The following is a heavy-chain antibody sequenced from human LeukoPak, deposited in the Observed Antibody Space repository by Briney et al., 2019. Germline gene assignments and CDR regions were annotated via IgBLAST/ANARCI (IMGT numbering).Heavy chain of an antibody. J-gene: IGHJ6*03. Sequence: PSETLSLTCTVSGDSISGHYWSWIRQPPGKGLEWIGYIYYSGSTNYNPSLRSRANISIDTSMNQYSLRLASETAADTAVYYCARLHADTSLTPFYYYIYVWGKGTTVSVSS. CDR1: GDSISGHY. V-gene: IGHV4-59*08. CDR3: ARLHADTSLTPFYYYIYV. D-gene: IGHD5-18*01. CDR2: IYYSGST.